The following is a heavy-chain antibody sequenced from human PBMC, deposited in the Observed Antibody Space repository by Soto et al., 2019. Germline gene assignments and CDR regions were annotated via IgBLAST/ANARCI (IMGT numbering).Heavy chain of an antibody. J-gene: IGHJ6*02. CDR2: ISSNGGST. V-gene: IGHV3-64D*08. CDR1: GFTFSSYA. CDR3: VKAHTLYSSGWFYGMDV. D-gene: IGHD6-19*01. Sequence: GGSLRLSCSASGFTFSSYAMHWVRQAPGKGLEYVSAISSNGGSTYYADSVKGRLTISRDNSKNTLYLQMSSLRAEDTAVYYCVKAHTLYSSGWFYGMDVWGQGTTVTVSS.